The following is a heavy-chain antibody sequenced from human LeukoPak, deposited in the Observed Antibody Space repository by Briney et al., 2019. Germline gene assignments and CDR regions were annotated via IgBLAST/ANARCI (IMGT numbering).Heavy chain of an antibody. CDR2: TSYSGTT. Sequence: PSETLSLTCTVSGGTVTTSSYYWGWIRQPPGKGLEWIGSTSYSGTTNYNPSLKSRVTTSVDTSKNQFSLKLSSVTAADTAIYYCARHYKWIQLWSFFDYWGQGILVTVSS. J-gene: IGHJ4*02. CDR3: ARHYKWIQLWSFFDY. D-gene: IGHD5-18*01. V-gene: IGHV4-39*01. CDR1: GGTVTTSSYY.